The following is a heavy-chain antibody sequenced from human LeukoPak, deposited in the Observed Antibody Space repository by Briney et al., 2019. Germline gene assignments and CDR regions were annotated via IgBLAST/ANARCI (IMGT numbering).Heavy chain of an antibody. D-gene: IGHD4-11*01. J-gene: IGHJ3*02. V-gene: IGHV5-51*01. CDR1: GYSFTSYW. Sequence: PLKISCKSSGYSFTSYWSDWVRQMPAKGLEWLGIIYPGNSDTSASPSCPAQLTIAADRSISPAYRHGSSMQPSNTSNTSCPRRYITVPDAFDIWGQGTMVTVSS. CDR2: IYPGNSDT. CDR3: PRRYITVPDAFDI.